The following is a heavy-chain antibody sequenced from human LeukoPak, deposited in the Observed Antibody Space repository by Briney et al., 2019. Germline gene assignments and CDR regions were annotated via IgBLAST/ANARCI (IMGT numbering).Heavy chain of an antibody. CDR1: GFTVSSNY. CDR3: ASPFDP. Sequence: GGSLRLSCAASGFTVSSNYMSWVRQAPGKGLEGVSVIYSGGSTYYADSVKGRFTISRDNSKNTLYLLMNSPRAEDTAVYYCASPFDPWGQRTLVTVSS. CDR2: IYSGGST. J-gene: IGHJ5*02. V-gene: IGHV3-66*01.